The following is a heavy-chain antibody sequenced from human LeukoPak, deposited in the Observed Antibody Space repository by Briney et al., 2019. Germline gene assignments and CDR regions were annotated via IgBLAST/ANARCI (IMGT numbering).Heavy chain of an antibody. D-gene: IGHD6-6*01. V-gene: IGHV4-34*01. CDR3: ARRGGKYSSSSINY. CDR2: INHSGKA. Sequence: SETLSLTCAVYGGSFSFYYWTWIRQPPGKGLEWIGEINHSGKANYNPSPKSRVAMTVDTSKSQFSLNLTSLTAADTAVYYCARRGGKYSSSSINYWGQGTLVTVSS. J-gene: IGHJ1*01. CDR1: GGSFSFYY.